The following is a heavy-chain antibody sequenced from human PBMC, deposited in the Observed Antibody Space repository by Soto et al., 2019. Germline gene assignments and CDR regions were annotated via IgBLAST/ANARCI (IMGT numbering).Heavy chain of an antibody. CDR1: GDTFSSYA. CDR3: ARDADSSSWSSNWFDP. V-gene: IGHV1-69*13. CDR2: IIPIFGTA. D-gene: IGHD6-13*01. Sequence: SVKVSCKTSGDTFSSYAISWVRQAPGQGLEWMGGIIPIFGTANYAQKFQGRVTITADESTSTAYMELSSLRSEDTEVYYCARDADSSSWSSNWFDPWGQGTLVTVSS. J-gene: IGHJ5*02.